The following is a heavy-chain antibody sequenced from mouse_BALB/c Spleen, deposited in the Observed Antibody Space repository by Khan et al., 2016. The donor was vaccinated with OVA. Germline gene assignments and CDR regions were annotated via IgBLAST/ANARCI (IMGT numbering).Heavy chain of an antibody. Sequence: QVQLKQSGPELVRPGVSVKISCKGSGYTFTDYAMFWVKQSHAQSLEWIGLISTYSGSTNYNQKFKGKVTLTVDKSSSAAYMELARLTSEDAAIYCWARPAYDGYYDYWGQGTTLTVSS. J-gene: IGHJ2*01. CDR1: GYTFTDYA. CDR2: ISTYSGST. D-gene: IGHD2-3*01. V-gene: IGHV1S137*01. CDR3: ARPAYDGYYDY.